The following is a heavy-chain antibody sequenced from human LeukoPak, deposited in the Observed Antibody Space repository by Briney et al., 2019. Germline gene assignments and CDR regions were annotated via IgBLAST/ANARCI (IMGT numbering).Heavy chain of an antibody. J-gene: IGHJ3*02. CDR2: ISYDGSNK. Sequence: GGTLRLSCAASGFTFSSYAMHWVRQAPGKGLEWVAVISYDGSNKYYADSVKGRFTISRDNSKNTLYLQMNSLRAEDTAVYYCARWSIAAAGDAFDIWGQGTMVTVSS. CDR1: GFTFSSYA. D-gene: IGHD6-13*01. V-gene: IGHV3-30*04. CDR3: ARWSIAAAGDAFDI.